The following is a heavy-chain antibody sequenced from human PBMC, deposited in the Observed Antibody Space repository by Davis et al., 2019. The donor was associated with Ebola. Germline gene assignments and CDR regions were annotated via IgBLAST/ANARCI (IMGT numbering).Heavy chain of an antibody. Sequence: HTGGSLRLSCAASGFSFSSYWMHWVRQAPGKGLVWVSRSNSDGSSTSYADSVKGRFTISRDNAKNTLYLQMNSVRAEDTAVYYCARDKDRWNPKRKGFDYWGQGTLVTVSS. D-gene: IGHD1-1*01. CDR1: GFSFSSYW. V-gene: IGHV3-74*01. CDR3: ARDKDRWNPKRKGFDY. J-gene: IGHJ4*02. CDR2: SNSDGSST.